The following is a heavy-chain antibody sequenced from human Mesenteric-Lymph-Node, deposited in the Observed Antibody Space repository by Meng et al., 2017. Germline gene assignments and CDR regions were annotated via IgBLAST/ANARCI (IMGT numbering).Heavy chain of an antibody. J-gene: IGHJ4*02. CDR2: IHHSGSA. Sequence: EWRPGLVDPPQSLSPNSTRSGGSSSSGKSYGSWARQPSVKGMGWIGYIHHSGSASNKPSFRSRISISVDTSKNQFSLNLNSMTAADTAVYYCASFDHTPRRNYFDYWGQGTLVTVSS. CDR1: GGSSSSGKSY. CDR3: ASFDHTPRRNYFDY. V-gene: IGHV4-30-4*01. D-gene: IGHD2-2*02.